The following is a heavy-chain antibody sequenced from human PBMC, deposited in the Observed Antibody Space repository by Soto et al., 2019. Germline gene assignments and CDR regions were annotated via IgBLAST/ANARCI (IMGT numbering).Heavy chain of an antibody. Sequence: EVQLVESGGGLAQPGGSLRLSCAASGFTFSSDAMDWVRQAPGTGLEYVSGISSNGIGTYYASSVKGRFTISRDNSRDTVYLQMDSLRPEDMAVYYCARRARADYYYMDVWGKGTTVTVS. CDR3: ARRARADYYYMDV. V-gene: IGHV3-64*01. D-gene: IGHD6-6*01. J-gene: IGHJ6*03. CDR1: GFTFSSDA. CDR2: ISSNGIGT.